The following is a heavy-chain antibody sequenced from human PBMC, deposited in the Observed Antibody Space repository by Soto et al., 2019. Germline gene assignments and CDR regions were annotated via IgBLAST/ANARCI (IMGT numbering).Heavy chain of an antibody. V-gene: IGHV1-58*01. Sequence: SVKVSCKASGFTFTSSAVQWVRQARGQRLEWIGWIVVGSGNTNYAQKFQERVTITRDMSTSTAYMELSSLRSEDTAVYYCAAVELGYYDSSGLFDPWGQGTLVTV. CDR2: IVVGSGNT. D-gene: IGHD3-22*01. CDR1: GFTFTSSA. CDR3: AAVELGYYDSSGLFDP. J-gene: IGHJ5*02.